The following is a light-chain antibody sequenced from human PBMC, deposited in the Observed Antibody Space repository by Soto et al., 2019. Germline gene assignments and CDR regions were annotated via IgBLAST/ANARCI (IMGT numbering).Light chain of an antibody. J-gene: IGKJ1*01. CDR2: GAF. V-gene: IGKV3-15*01. CDR3: QQYNDWPLT. Sequence: EILMTQSPVTLSVSPGERATISCRASQSVSSNLAWYQQKPGQAPSLLIYGAFTRATGIPARFSGTVSVTEFTLTISSLQSEDFALYYCQQYNDWPLTFGQGTKVEI. CDR1: QSVSSN.